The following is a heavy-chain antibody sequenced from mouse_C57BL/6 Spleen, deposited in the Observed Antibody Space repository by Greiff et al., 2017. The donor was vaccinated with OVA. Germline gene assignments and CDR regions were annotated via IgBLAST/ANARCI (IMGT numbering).Heavy chain of an antibody. CDR1: GYAFSSSW. V-gene: IGHV1-82*01. J-gene: IGHJ4*01. CDR2: IYPGDGDT. CDR3: ARRDYAGGMDY. Sequence: QVQLQQSGPELVKPGASVKISCKASGYAFSSSWMNWVKQRPGKGLEWIGRIYPGDGDTNYNGKFKGKATLTADKSSSTAYMQLSGLTSEDSAVYFCARRDYAGGMDYCGQGTSVTVSS. D-gene: IGHD2-4*01.